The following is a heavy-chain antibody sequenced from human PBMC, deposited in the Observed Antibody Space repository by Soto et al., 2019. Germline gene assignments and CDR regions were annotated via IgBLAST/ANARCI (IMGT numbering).Heavy chain of an antibody. D-gene: IGHD4-17*01. J-gene: IGHJ3*02. Sequence: QLQLQESGPGLVKPSETLSLTCTVSGGSISSSSSYWGWIRQPPGKGLEWIGSIYYSGTPHYNPSLTSRVTIPVDTSKNQFSLRLSSVTAADTAVYYCARRTTTVTTDAFDIWGQGTMVTVSS. CDR3: ARRTTTVTTDAFDI. CDR2: IYYSGTP. V-gene: IGHV4-39*01. CDR1: GGSISSSSSY.